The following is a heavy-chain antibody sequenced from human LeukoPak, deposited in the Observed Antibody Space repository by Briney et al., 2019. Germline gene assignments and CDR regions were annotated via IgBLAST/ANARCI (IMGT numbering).Heavy chain of an antibody. J-gene: IGHJ3*02. CDR1: GYTFTSYG. Sequence: ASVKVSCKASGYTFTSYGISWVRQAPGQGLEWMGWISAYNGNTNYAQKLQGRVTMTTDTSTSTAYMELRSLRSDDTAVYYCARVKVPFLEWLLYRYSDAFDIWGQGTMVTVSS. V-gene: IGHV1-18*01. CDR3: ARVKVPFLEWLLYRYSDAFDI. CDR2: ISAYNGNT. D-gene: IGHD3-3*01.